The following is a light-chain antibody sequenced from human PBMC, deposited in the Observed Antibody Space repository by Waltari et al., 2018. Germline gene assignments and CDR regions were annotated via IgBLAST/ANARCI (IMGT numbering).Light chain of an antibody. CDR1: QSIGSW. J-gene: IGKJ3*01. Sequence: DIQMTQSPSTLSASVGDRVTITCRASQSIGSWLAWYQQKPGKAPKLLIYEATRLESGVPSRFSASGSGTEFTLTISSLQPDDFATYYCQRYNSYPITFGPGTKVDI. V-gene: IGKV1-5*03. CDR3: QRYNSYPIT. CDR2: EAT.